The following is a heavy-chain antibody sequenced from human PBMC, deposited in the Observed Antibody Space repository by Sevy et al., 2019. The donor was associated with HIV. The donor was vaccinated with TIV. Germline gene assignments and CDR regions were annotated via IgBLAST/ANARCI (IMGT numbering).Heavy chain of an antibody. D-gene: IGHD3-22*01. J-gene: IGHJ4*02. V-gene: IGHV3-21*04. CDR2: IRSSSSYI. CDR1: GFTFSSYS. Sequence: GGSLRLSCAASGFTFSSYSMNWVRQAPGKGLEWVSSIRSSSSYIYYADSVKGRLTISRDDSKNSLYLQLNTLRAEDTAIYYCARKYDSSGYFDYWGQGTLVTVSS. CDR3: ARKYDSSGYFDY.